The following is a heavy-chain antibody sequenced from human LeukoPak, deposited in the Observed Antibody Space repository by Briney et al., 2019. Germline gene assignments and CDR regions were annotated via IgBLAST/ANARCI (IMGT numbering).Heavy chain of an antibody. CDR3: ARVSLPLGDGLYYDSSGYKSGYYYMDV. V-gene: IGHV1-2*02. CDR2: INPNSGGT. J-gene: IGHJ6*03. CDR1: GYTFTGYY. Sequence: AASVKVSCKASGYTFTGYYMHWVRQAPGQGLEWMGWINPNSGGTNYAQKFQGRVTMTRDTSISTACMELSRLRSDDTALYYCARVSLPLGDGLYYDSSGYKSGYYYMDVWGNGTAVTVSS. D-gene: IGHD3-22*01.